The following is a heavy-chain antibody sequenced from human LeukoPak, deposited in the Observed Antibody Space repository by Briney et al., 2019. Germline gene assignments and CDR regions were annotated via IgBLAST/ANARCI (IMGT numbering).Heavy chain of an antibody. V-gene: IGHV4-59*08. CDR1: GGSISSYY. Sequence: SETLSLTCTVSGGSISSYYWSWIRQPPGKGLEWIGYIYYSGSTNYNPSLKSRVTTSVDTSKNQFSLKLSSVTAADTAVYYCARRAIAAAGIWFDPWGQGTLVTVSS. CDR3: ARRAIAAAGIWFDP. CDR2: IYYSGST. J-gene: IGHJ5*02. D-gene: IGHD6-13*01.